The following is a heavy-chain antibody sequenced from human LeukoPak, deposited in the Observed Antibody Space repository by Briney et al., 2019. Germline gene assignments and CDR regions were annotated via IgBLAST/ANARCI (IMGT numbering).Heavy chain of an antibody. CDR1: GFTFSNAW. Sequence: PGGSLRLSCAAAGFTFSNAWMSWVRQAPGKGLEWVGRIKSKTDGGTTDYAAPVKGRFTISRDDSQNTRYLQMNSLKTEDTAVYYCTTDPSKLNYDFWSGYTGGFDYWGQGTLVTVSS. D-gene: IGHD3-3*01. J-gene: IGHJ4*02. CDR3: TTDPSKLNYDFWSGYTGGFDY. CDR2: IKSKTDGGTT. V-gene: IGHV3-15*01.